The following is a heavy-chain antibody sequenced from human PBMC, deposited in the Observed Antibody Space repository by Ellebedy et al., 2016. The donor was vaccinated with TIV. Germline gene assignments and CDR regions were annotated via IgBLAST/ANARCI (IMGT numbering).Heavy chain of an antibody. CDR2: IWYDGSNK. Sequence: GESLKISCAASGFTFSSYGMHWVRQAPGKGLEWVAVIWYDGSNKYYAASVKGRFTISRDNSKNTLYLQMNSLRAEDTAVYYCARDQSSGRYYFDYWGQGTLVTVSS. CDR3: ARDQSSGRYYFDY. V-gene: IGHV3-33*08. CDR1: GFTFSSYG. J-gene: IGHJ4*02. D-gene: IGHD6-19*01.